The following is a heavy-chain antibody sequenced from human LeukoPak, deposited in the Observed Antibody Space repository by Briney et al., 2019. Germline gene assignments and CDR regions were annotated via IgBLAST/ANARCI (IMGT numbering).Heavy chain of an antibody. CDR2: INPNSGGT. J-gene: IGHJ6*03. CDR3: ARGHEGYYYYYYMDV. Sequence: ASVKVSCKASGYTFTGYYMHWVRQAPGQGLEWMGWINPNSGGTNYAQKFQGRVTMTRNTSISTAYMELSSLRSEDTAVYYCARGHEGYYYYYYMDVWGKGTTVTVSS. V-gene: IGHV1-2*02. CDR1: GYTFTGYY.